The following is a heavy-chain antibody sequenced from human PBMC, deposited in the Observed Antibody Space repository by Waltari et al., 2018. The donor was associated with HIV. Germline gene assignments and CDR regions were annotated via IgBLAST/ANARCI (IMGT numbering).Heavy chain of an antibody. CDR3: TGDGYKDKYYFDY. V-gene: IGHV3-15*01. D-gene: IGHD5-12*01. CDR1: GFTFSNAW. Sequence: EVQLVESGGGLVKPGGSLRLSCAASGFTFSNAWMSWVRQAPGKGLEWVGRSKSKTYGGTTDYAAPVKGRFTISRDDSKNTLYLQMNSLKTEDTAVYYCTGDGYKDKYYFDYWGQGTLVTVSS. CDR2: SKSKTYGGTT. J-gene: IGHJ4*02.